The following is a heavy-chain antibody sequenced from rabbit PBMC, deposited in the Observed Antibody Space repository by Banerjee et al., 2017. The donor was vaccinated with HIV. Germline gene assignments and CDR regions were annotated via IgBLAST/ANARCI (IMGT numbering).Heavy chain of an antibody. V-gene: IGHV1S45*01. D-gene: IGHD4-2*01. CDR3: ARGDAGSSWGLDL. Sequence: QEQLEESGGDLVKPEGSLTLTCKASGFSFSNRYVMCWVRQAPGKGLEWIACINTSSGNTVYASWAKGRFTISKTSSTTVTLQLNSLTAADTATYFCARGDAGSSWGLDLWGPGTLVTVS. J-gene: IGHJ4*01. CDR2: INTSSGNT. CDR1: GFSFSNRYV.